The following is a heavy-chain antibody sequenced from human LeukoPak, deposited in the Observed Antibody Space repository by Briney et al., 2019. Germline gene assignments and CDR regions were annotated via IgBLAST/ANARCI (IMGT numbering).Heavy chain of an antibody. V-gene: IGHV3-30*18. J-gene: IGHJ4*02. CDR1: GFTFSSYG. CDR3: AKEVSGYRRGDPYSFDY. Sequence: GGSLRLSCAASGFTFSSYGMHWVRQAPGKGLEWVAVISYDGSNKYYADSVKGRFTISRDNSKNTLYLQMNSLRAEDTAVYYCAKEVSGYRRGDPYSFDYWGQGTLVTVSS. D-gene: IGHD5-12*01. CDR2: ISYDGSNK.